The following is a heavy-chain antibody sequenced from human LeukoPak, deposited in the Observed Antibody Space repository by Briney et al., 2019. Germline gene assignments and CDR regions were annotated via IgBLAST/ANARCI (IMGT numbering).Heavy chain of an antibody. Sequence: GASVKVSCKASGGTFSSYAISWVRQAPGQGLEWMGGIIPIFGTANYAQKFQGRVTITADESTSTAYMELSSLRSEDTAVYYCATASVTLFPRRSGWVMDYYYYMDVWGKGTTVTVSS. V-gene: IGHV1-69*13. J-gene: IGHJ6*03. CDR2: IIPIFGTA. D-gene: IGHD6-19*01. CDR1: GGTFSSYA. CDR3: ATASVTLFPRRSGWVMDYYYYMDV.